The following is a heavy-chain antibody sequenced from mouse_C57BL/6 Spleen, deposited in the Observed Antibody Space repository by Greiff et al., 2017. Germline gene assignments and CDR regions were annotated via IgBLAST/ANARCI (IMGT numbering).Heavy chain of an antibody. CDR3: ARHPVVGGAMDY. Sequence: EVQLVESGGDLVKPGGSLKLSCAASGFTFSSYGMSWVRQTPDTRLEWVATISSGGSYTYYPDSVKGRFTISRDNAKNTLYLQMSSLKSEYTAMYYCARHPVVGGAMDYWGQGTSVTVSS. D-gene: IGHD1-1*01. J-gene: IGHJ4*01. CDR2: ISSGGSYT. V-gene: IGHV5-6*01. CDR1: GFTFSSYG.